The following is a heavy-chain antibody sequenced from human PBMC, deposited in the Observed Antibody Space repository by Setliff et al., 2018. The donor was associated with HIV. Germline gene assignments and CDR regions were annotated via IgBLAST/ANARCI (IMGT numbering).Heavy chain of an antibody. J-gene: IGHJ3*02. V-gene: IGHV3-74*01. CDR3: AKGSGYYSTDAFDI. Sequence: GESLKISCAASGFTFSSHWMHWVRQAPGKGLVWVSRINGDGSSTTYADSVKGRFTISRDNAKNTLYLQMNSLRAEDTAVYYCAKGSGYYSTDAFDIWGQGTMVTVSS. D-gene: IGHD3-22*01. CDR1: GFTFSSHW. CDR2: INGDGSST.